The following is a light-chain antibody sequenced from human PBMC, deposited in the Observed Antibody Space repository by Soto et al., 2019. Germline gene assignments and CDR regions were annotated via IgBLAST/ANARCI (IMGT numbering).Light chain of an antibody. J-gene: IGKJ4*01. Sequence: DVQMTQSPSSLSAFVGYRVTITCRARQGIAPCLAWFQQKPGKVPKLLIYATSTLQSGVPSRFSGSGSGTDFTLTVTSLQPEDVGTYYCQKYNTAPLTFGGGTKVEIK. V-gene: IGKV1-27*01. CDR1: QGIAPC. CDR3: QKYNTAPLT. CDR2: ATS.